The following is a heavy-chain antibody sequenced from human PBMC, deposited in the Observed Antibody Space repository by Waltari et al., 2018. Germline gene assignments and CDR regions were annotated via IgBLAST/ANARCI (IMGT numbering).Heavy chain of an antibody. CDR2: IIPIFGTA. J-gene: IGHJ4*02. V-gene: IGHV1-69*12. CDR1: GGTFSSYA. Sequence: QVQLVQSGAEVKKPGSSVKVSCKASGGTFSSYAISWVRQAPGQGLEWMGGIIPIFGTANYAQKFQGRVTITADESTSTAYMELSRLRSDDTAVYYCARDMMARVHFDYWGQGTLVTVSS. CDR3: ARDMMARVHFDY. D-gene: IGHD3-10*01.